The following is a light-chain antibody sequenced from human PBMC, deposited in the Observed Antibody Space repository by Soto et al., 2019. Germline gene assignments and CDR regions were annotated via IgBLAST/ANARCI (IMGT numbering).Light chain of an antibody. Sequence: QSALTQPASVSGSPGQSITISCTGTRSDIGSYNYVSWYQQHPGKAPKLMIFDVNNRPSGISDRFSGSKSGNTASLIISGLQAEDEADYFCTSYTTGGTLVVFGGGTKLTVL. CDR1: RSDIGSYNY. V-gene: IGLV2-14*03. CDR3: TSYTTGGTLVV. CDR2: DVN. J-gene: IGLJ2*01.